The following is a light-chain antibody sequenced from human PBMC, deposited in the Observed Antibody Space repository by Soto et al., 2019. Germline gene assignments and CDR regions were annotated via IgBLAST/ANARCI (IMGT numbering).Light chain of an antibody. CDR1: QSISNG. CDR2: KTS. Sequence: DIQMTQSPSTLSAYVGDRVTITCRASQSISNGLAWYQQKPGKAPKLLIYKTSNLDSGVPSRFSGSGSGTEFSLTISSLQPDDFATYYCQQYKSFSLTFGGGTKVDIK. CDR3: QQYKSFSLT. V-gene: IGKV1-5*03. J-gene: IGKJ4*01.